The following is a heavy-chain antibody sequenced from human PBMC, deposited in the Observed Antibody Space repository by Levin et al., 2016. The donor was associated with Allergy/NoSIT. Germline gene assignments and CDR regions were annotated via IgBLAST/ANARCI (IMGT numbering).Heavy chain of an antibody. V-gene: IGHV3-23*01. CDR1: GFPFSSYA. CDR2: ISNAGGNT. J-gene: IGHJ4*02. CDR3: VKYGAVAGRRHFDS. D-gene: IGHD6-19*01. Sequence: GGSLRLSCAAAGFPFSSYAMSWVRQSPRKGLEWVAEISNAGGNTYYADFVEGRFTISRDNSKNTVYLEMDNLRVEDTAVYYCVKYGAVAGRRHFDSWGQGTLVTVSS.